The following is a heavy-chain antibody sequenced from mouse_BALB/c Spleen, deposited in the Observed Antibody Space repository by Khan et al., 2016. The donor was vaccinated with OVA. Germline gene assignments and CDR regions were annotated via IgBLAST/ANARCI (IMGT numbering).Heavy chain of an antibody. D-gene: IGHD4-1*01. CDR1: GFTFSTYG. Sequence: EVELVESGGDLVKPGGSLRLSCAASGFTFSTYGMSWVRQFPDKRLEWVATINSDGYYTYYPDTLKGRFTISRNNAENTLYRQMSSLKSEDTAIYYCASHLTGSFAYWGHGTLVTVSA. CDR3: ASHLTGSFAY. V-gene: IGHV5-6*01. CDR2: INSDGYYT. J-gene: IGHJ3*01.